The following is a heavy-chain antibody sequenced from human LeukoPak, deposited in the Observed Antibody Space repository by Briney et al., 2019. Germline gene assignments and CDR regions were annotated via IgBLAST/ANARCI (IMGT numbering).Heavy chain of an antibody. Sequence: ETLSLTCTVSGGSISSSSYYWGWIRQPPGKGLEWIGSIYYSGSTYYNPSLKSRVTISVDTSKIQFSLKLSSVTAADTAVYYCAREQSSDILTGYQIDYWGQGTLVTVSS. V-gene: IGHV4-39*07. CDR2: IYYSGST. D-gene: IGHD3-9*01. CDR1: GGSISSSSYY. CDR3: AREQSSDILTGYQIDY. J-gene: IGHJ4*02.